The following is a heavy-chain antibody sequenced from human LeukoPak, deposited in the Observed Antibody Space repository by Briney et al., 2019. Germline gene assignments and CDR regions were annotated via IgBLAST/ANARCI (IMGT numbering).Heavy chain of an antibody. CDR3: ARDLGEDILTGYGPGGMDV. J-gene: IGHJ6*02. CDR2: ISYDGSNK. Sequence: PGGSLRLSCAASGFTFSSYAMHWVRQAPGKGLEWVAVISYDGSNKYYVDSVKGRFTISRDNSKNTLYLQMNSLRAEDTAVYYCARDLGEDILTGYGPGGMDVWGQGTTVTVSS. V-gene: IGHV3-30-3*01. CDR1: GFTFSSYA. D-gene: IGHD3-9*01.